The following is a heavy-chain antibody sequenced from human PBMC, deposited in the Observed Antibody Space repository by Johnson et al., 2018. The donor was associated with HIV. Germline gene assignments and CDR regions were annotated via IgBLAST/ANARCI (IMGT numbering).Heavy chain of an antibody. V-gene: IGHV3-15*01. CDR2: IKTKTEGGTT. J-gene: IGHJ3*02. CDR1: GFTFSKAW. D-gene: IGHD3-16*01. Sequence: EVQLVESGGGLVQPGGSLRLSCAASGFTFSKAWMSWVRQAPGKGLEWVGRIKTKTEGGTTDYAASVKGRFTISRDDSKNPLYLQMNSLKTEDTAVYYCSTYTTLITMYVEIKGGAFDIWGQGTMVTVSS. CDR3: STYTTLITMYVEIKGGAFDI.